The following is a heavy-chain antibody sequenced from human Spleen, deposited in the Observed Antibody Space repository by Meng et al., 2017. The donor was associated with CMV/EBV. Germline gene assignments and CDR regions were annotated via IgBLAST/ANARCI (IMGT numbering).Heavy chain of an antibody. CDR3: ARGVPAATAYYFDY. J-gene: IGHJ4*02. D-gene: IGHD2-2*01. Sequence: ASVKVSCKASGYTFTSYDINWVRQATGQGLEWMGWMNPNSGNTGYAQKFQGRVTITRNTPISTAYMELSSLRSEDTAVYYCARGVPAATAYYFDYWGQGTLVTVSS. CDR1: GYTFTSYD. CDR2: MNPNSGNT. V-gene: IGHV1-8*03.